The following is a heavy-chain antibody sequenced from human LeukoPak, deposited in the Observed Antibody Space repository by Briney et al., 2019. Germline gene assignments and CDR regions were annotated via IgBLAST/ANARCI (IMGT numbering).Heavy chain of an antibody. V-gene: IGHV4-34*01. Sequence: SETLSLTCAVYGGSFSGYYWSWIRQPPGKGLEWIGEINHSGSTNYNPSLKSRVTISVDTSKNRFSLKLSSVTAADTAVYYCARHEDYYGSGSYFSGAIDYWGQGTLVTVSS. D-gene: IGHD3-10*01. CDR1: GGSFSGYY. CDR3: ARHEDYYGSGSYFSGAIDY. J-gene: IGHJ4*02. CDR2: INHSGST.